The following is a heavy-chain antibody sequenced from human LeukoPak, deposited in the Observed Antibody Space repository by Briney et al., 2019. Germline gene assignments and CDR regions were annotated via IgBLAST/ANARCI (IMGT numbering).Heavy chain of an antibody. CDR3: ARGRVVVVPAAIPPVNWYFDL. V-gene: IGHV1-2*02. D-gene: IGHD2-2*02. CDR2: INPNSGGT. J-gene: IGHJ2*01. Sequence: ASVKVSSKASGYTFTDYYMHWVRQAPGQRLEWMGWINPNSGGTNYAQKFQGRVTMTRDTSISTAYMELSRLRSDDTAVYYCARGRVVVVPAAIPPVNWYFDLWGRGTLVTVSS. CDR1: GYTFTDYY.